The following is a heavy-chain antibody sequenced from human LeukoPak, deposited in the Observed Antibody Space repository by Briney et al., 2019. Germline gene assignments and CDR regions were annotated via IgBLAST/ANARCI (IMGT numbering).Heavy chain of an antibody. J-gene: IGHJ4*02. CDR2: IKPDGSES. V-gene: IGHV3-7*01. Sequence: GGSLRLSCVDSGFIFSSYWMSWVRQAPGKGLEWVVNIKPDGSESYYLDSVKGRFTISRDNAKNSLYLQMDSLRGEDTAVYYCANGKYYYPYWGQGTLVTVSS. CDR1: GFIFSSYW. D-gene: IGHD3-10*01. CDR3: ANGKYYYPY.